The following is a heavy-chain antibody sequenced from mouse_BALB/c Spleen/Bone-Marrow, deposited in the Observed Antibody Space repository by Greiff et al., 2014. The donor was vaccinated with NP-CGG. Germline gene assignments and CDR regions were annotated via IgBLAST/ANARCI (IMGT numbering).Heavy chain of an antibody. D-gene: IGHD2-3*01. Sequence: EVQLEQSGAGLVKPGGSVKLSCAASGFTFSGNSMPWVRQTPEKGLEWIGRISTADGNTYYAQKLKGKFTITADNASNTVYLQISSLTSEDTAVYYCASHCDGSSPFAYWGQGTLVTVSA. CDR3: ASHCDGSSPFAY. CDR2: ISTADGNT. CDR1: GFTFSGNS. J-gene: IGHJ3*01. V-gene: IGHV14-3*02.